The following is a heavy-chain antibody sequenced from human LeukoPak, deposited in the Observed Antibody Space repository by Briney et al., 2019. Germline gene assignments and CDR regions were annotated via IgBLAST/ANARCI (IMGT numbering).Heavy chain of an antibody. V-gene: IGHV4-34*01. D-gene: IGHD3-9*01. CDR1: GGSFSGYY. CDR2: INHSGST. CDR3: ARRGFYYDILTGYRYYFDY. J-gene: IGHJ4*02. Sequence: SETLSLTCAVYGGSFSGYYWSWIRQPPGKGLEWIGEINHSGSTNYNPSLKSRVTISVDTSKNQFSLKLSSVTAADTAAYYCARRGFYYDILTGYRYYFDYWGQGTLVTVSS.